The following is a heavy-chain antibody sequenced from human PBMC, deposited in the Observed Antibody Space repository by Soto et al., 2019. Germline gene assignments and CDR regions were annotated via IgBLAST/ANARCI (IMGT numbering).Heavy chain of an antibody. CDR1: GYTFTSYA. CDR2: INAGNGNT. V-gene: IGHV1-3*01. D-gene: IGHD2-2*01. CDR3: TRDLVRTDIVVVPAATSP. J-gene: IGHJ5*02. Sequence: ASVKVSCKASGYTFTSYAMHWVRQAPGQRLEWMGWINAGNGNTKYSQKFQGRVTITRDTSASTAYMELSSLRSEDTAVYYCTRDLVRTDIVVVPAATSPWGQGTLVTVSS.